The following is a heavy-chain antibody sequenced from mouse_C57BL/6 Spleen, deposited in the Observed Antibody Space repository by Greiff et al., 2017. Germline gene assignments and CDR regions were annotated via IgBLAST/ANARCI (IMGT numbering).Heavy chain of an antibody. Sequence: VQLVESGAELVRPGASVTLSCKASGYTFTDYEMHWVKQTPVHGLEWIGAIDPETGGTAYNQKFKGKAILTADKSSSTAYMELRSLTSEDSAVYYCTRGFITTVVAYYYAMDYWGQGTSVTVSS. CDR2: IDPETGGT. CDR3: TRGFITTVVAYYYAMDY. V-gene: IGHV1-15*01. J-gene: IGHJ4*01. CDR1: GYTFTDYE. D-gene: IGHD1-1*01.